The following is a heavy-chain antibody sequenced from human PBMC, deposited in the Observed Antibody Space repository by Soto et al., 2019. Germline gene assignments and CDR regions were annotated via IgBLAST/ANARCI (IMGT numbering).Heavy chain of an antibody. CDR2: IIPISGTA. V-gene: IGHV1-69*13. J-gene: IGHJ6*02. Sequence: SVKVSCKASGGTFISYAISWVRQAPGQGLEWMGGIIPISGTANYAQKFQGRVTITADESTSTAYMELSSLRSEDTAVYYCARSQGSSTTLEIYYYYYYGMDVWGQGTTVTVSS. D-gene: IGHD2-2*01. CDR1: GGTFISYA. CDR3: ARSQGSSTTLEIYYYYYYGMDV.